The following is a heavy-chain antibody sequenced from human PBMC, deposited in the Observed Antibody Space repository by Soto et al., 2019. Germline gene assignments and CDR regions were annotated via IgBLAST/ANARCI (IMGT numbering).Heavy chain of an antibody. Sequence: EVQLVESGGGLVQPGGSLKLSCAASGFRFSGSAIHWVRQASGKGLEWVGHVRTKANNYVTAYAASVKGRFTVSREDSRTTAYLQMNRLKAEDTAVYYCTTGEAATGHWGQGTMVTVSS. CDR1: GFRFSGSA. CDR2: VRTKANNYVT. D-gene: IGHD6-25*01. CDR3: TTGEAATGH. J-gene: IGHJ1*01. V-gene: IGHV3-73*02.